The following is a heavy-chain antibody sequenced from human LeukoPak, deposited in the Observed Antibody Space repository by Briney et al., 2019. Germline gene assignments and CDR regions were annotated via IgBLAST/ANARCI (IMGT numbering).Heavy chain of an antibody. D-gene: IGHD2-8*01. CDR1: GFTFISYS. J-gene: IGHJ4*02. Sequence: GGSLRLSCSASGFTFISYSMTWVRQAPGKGLEWVSSISGNGDSTYYADSVKGRFTISRDNSKDTLYLQMNSLRVDDTAVYYCAKDPDCTSGICYTFFDYWGQGTLVTVSS. V-gene: IGHV3-23*01. CDR3: AKDPDCTSGICYTFFDY. CDR2: ISGNGDST.